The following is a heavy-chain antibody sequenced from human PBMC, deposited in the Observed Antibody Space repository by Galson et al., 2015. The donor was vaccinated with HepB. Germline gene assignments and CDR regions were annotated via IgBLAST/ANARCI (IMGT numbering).Heavy chain of an antibody. Sequence: ETLSLTCNVSGASIGSYDWSWIRQPPGKGLEWLGGIYSRGATKTKPSMKRRGPLSVTKTRSSFPLKTQSATAADTAVYYCAKEVGLQVIFSEDNGFDPWGQGTLVTVSS. CDR2: IYSRGAT. CDR1: GASIGSYD. CDR3: AKEVGLQVIFSEDNGFDP. D-gene: IGHD3-3*02. V-gene: IGHV4-59*01. J-gene: IGHJ5*02.